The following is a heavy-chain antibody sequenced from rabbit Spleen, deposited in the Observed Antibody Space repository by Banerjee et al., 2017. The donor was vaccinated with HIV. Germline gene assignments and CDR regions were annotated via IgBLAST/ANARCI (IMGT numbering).Heavy chain of an antibody. Sequence: QSLEESGGDLVKPGASLTLTCKASGLDFSGDSYMCWVRQAPGKGLEWIACIDIGSSGFTYFAIWAKGRFTISKTSSTTVTLQMTSLTAADTATYFCARDLTGVIGWNFGWWGPGTLVTVS. D-gene: IGHD1-1*01. CDR2: IDIGSSGFT. CDR3: ARDLTGVIGWNFGW. V-gene: IGHV1S40*01. CDR1: GLDFSGDSY. J-gene: IGHJ4*01.